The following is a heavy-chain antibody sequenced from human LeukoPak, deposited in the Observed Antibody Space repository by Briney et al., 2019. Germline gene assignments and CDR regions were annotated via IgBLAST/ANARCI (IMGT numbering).Heavy chain of an antibody. CDR3: ARALSGSYSYSFDY. CDR2: IHPSNSDT. CDR1: GYSFTSYW. V-gene: IGHV5-51*01. J-gene: IGHJ4*02. Sequence: GESLKISCKGSGYSFTSYWIVWVRQMPGKGLEWMGIIHPSNSDTTYSPTFQGQVTISADKSITTAYLQWSSLKASDTAMYYCARALSGSYSYSFDYWGQGALVTVSS. D-gene: IGHD1-26*01.